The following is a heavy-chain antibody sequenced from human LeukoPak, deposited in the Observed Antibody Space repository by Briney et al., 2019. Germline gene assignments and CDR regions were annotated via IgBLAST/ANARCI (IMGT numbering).Heavy chain of an antibody. CDR3: AKARIAAAGTGVFDV. CDR1: GFTVSSYG. J-gene: IGHJ3*01. V-gene: IGHV3-23*01. D-gene: IGHD6-13*01. Sequence: GGSLRLSCAASGFTVSSYGMTWVRLAPGKGLEWVSAFSATDGSAQYAESVKGRFTISRDNSKNSLYLQMNSLRDEDTAVYYCAKARIAAAGTGVFDVWGQGTMVTVSS. CDR2: FSATDGSA.